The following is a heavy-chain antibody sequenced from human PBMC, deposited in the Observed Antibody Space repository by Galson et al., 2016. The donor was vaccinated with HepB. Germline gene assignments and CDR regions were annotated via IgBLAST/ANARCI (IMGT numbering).Heavy chain of an antibody. CDR2: IFYSGTT. J-gene: IGHJ5*02. CDR1: DGSMSGYY. Sequence: SETLSLTCNISDGSMSGYYWSWIRQPPGKGPEWIAYIFYSGTTKYNPSLRSRVIISIDTSENQFSLKLTSVTAADTAVYYCARGAYCTKGVCRWFDPWGQGTPVTVSS. V-gene: IGHV4-59*01. D-gene: IGHD2-8*01. CDR3: ARGAYCTKGVCRWFDP.